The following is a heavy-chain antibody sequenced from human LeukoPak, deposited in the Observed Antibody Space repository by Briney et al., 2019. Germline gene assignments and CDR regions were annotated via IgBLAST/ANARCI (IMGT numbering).Heavy chain of an antibody. CDR1: GFTFSSYE. Sequence: GGSLRLSCAASGFTFSSYEMNWVRRAPGKGLEWVSYISSSGSTIYYADSVKGRFTISRDNAKSSLYLQMNGLRAEDTAVYYCAELGITMIGGVWGKGTTVTISS. J-gene: IGHJ6*04. CDR2: ISSSGSTI. D-gene: IGHD3-10*02. V-gene: IGHV3-48*03. CDR3: AELGITMIGGV.